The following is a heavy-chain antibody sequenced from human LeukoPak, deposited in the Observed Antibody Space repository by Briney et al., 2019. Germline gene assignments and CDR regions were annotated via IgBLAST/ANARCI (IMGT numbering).Heavy chain of an antibody. CDR2: IYYSGST. Sequence: PSQTLSLTSTVSGGSISSGGYYWSWIRQHPGKGLEWIGYIYYSGSTYYNPSLKSRVTISVDTSKNQLSLKLSSVTAADTAVYYCARGGHSSGWYRSHYYYYGMDVWGQGTTVTVSS. CDR3: ARGGHSSGWYRSHYYYYGMDV. J-gene: IGHJ6*02. V-gene: IGHV4-31*03. D-gene: IGHD6-19*01. CDR1: GGSISSGGYY.